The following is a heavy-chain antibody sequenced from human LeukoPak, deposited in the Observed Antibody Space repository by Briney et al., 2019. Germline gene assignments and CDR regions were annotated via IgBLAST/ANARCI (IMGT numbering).Heavy chain of an antibody. J-gene: IGHJ4*02. CDR1: GYTFTGYY. CDR2: INPNSGGT. CDR3: ASYGYSYGYGAANDY. V-gene: IGHV1-2*06. Sequence: GASVKVSCKASGYTFTGYYMHWVRQAPGQGLEWMGRINPNSGGTNYAQKFQGRVTMTRDTSFSTAYMELSRLRSDDTAVYYCASYGYSYGYGAANDYWGQGTLVTVSS. D-gene: IGHD5-18*01.